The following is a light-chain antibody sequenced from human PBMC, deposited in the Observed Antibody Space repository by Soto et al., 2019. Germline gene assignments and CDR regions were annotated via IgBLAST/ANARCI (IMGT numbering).Light chain of an antibody. CDR2: AAS. Sequence: DIQMTQSPSSQSASVGDRVTITCRASQGISNYLAWYQQKPGKVPKLLIYAASTLQSGVPSRFSGSGSGTDSTLTISSLQPDDVSTYYCQNYNSGPRTFGQGTKVEI. CDR1: QGISNY. CDR3: QNYNSGPRT. J-gene: IGKJ1*01. V-gene: IGKV1-27*01.